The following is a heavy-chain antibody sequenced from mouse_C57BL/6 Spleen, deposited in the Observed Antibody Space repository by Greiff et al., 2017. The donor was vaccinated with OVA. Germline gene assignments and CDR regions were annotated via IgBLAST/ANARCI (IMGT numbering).Heavy chain of an antibody. CDR3: ARGGYYDYDVGLAY. J-gene: IGHJ3*01. Sequence: QVQLQQPGAELVKPGASVKMSCKASGYTFTSYWITWVKQRPGQGLEWIGDIYPGSGSTNYNEKFKSKATLTVDTSSSTAYMQLSSLTSEDSAVYYCARGGYYDYDVGLAYWGQGTLVTVSA. D-gene: IGHD2-4*01. CDR2: IYPGSGST. V-gene: IGHV1-55*01. CDR1: GYTFTSYW.